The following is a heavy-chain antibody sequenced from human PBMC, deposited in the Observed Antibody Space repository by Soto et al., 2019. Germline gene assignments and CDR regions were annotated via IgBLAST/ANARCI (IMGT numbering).Heavy chain of an antibody. V-gene: IGHV1-69*12. CDR3: ARPTYYDFCTGYQTGYYYYGMDV. Sequence: QVQLVQSGAEVKKPGSSVKVSCKASGGTFSSYGISWVRQAPGQGLEWMGGIIPIIGTANYAQKFQGRVTITADESTSTAYIELSSLRSDDTAVYYCARPTYYDFCTGYQTGYYYYGMDVWGQGTTVTVSS. CDR2: IIPIIGTA. D-gene: IGHD3-3*01. CDR1: GGTFSSYG. J-gene: IGHJ6*02.